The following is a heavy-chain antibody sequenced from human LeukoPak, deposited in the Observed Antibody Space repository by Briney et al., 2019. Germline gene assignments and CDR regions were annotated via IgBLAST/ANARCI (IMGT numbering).Heavy chain of an antibody. CDR1: GFTFSNYW. CDR3: VWLGDLARFDP. Sequence: PGRSLRLSCEASGFTFSNYWMHWVRQAPGKGLEWVSRIKSDGSITSYADAVKGRFTICRDDAKSTLYLQMNSLRAEDTAVYYCVWLGDLARFDPWGKGTLVTVSS. D-gene: IGHD3-10*01. V-gene: IGHV3-74*01. CDR2: IKSDGSIT. J-gene: IGHJ5*02.